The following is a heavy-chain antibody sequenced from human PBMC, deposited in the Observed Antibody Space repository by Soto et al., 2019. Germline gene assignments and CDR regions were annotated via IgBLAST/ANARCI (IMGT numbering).Heavy chain of an antibody. CDR3: AKRRGAGGHFDY. Sequence: VGSLRLSCAASGFTFSSYAMGWVRQGPGKGLEWVAVVSIGGSTHYADSVRGRFTISRDNSKNTLSLQMDSLTAEDTAVYFCAKRRGAGGHFDYWGQGALVTVSS. CDR1: GFTFSSYA. D-gene: IGHD2-15*01. V-gene: IGHV3-23*01. CDR2: VSIGGST. J-gene: IGHJ4*02.